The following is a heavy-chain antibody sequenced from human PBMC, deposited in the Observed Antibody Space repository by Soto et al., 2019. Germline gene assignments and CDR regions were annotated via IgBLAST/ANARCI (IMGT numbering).Heavy chain of an antibody. D-gene: IGHD5-12*01. CDR1: GGSVSSGSYY. Sequence: TSETLSLTCTVSGGSVSSGSYYWSWIRQPPGKGLEWIGYIYYSGSTNYNPSLKSRVTISVDTSKNQFSLKLSSVTAADTAVYYCARREGRGYSDYSSLHGMDVWGQGTTVTVSS. CDR3: ARREGRGYSDYSSLHGMDV. CDR2: IYYSGST. V-gene: IGHV4-61*01. J-gene: IGHJ6*02.